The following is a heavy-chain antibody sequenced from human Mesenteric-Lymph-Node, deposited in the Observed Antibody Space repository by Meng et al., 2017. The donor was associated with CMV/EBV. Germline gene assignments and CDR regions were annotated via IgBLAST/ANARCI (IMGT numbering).Heavy chain of an antibody. Sequence: SGGAIISGGYYWSWIRQHPGKGLEWIGYIYHGGSTYDSPSLRSRIIISVETSKNQFSLSLSSVTAADTAVYYCARVRGGGLTFYFDYWGQGTLVTVSS. CDR1: GGAIISGGYY. J-gene: IGHJ4*02. V-gene: IGHV4-31*02. CDR2: IYHGGST. CDR3: ARVRGGGLTFYFDY. D-gene: IGHD4-23*01.